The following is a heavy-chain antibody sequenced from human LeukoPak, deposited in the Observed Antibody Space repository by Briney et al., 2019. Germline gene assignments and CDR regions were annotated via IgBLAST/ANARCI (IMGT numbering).Heavy chain of an antibody. CDR3: ARGSNFGYCTNGVCYDDCSGGSCYRSGFDY. Sequence: SETLSLTCTVSGGSISSYYWSWIRQPPGKGLEWIGYIYYSGSTNYNPSLKSRVTISVDTSKNQFSLKLSSVTAADTAVYYCARGSNFGYCTNGVCYDDCSGGSCYRSGFDYWGQGTLVTVSS. CDR2: IYYSGST. CDR1: GGSISSYY. V-gene: IGHV4-59*08. D-gene: IGHD2-8*01. J-gene: IGHJ4*02.